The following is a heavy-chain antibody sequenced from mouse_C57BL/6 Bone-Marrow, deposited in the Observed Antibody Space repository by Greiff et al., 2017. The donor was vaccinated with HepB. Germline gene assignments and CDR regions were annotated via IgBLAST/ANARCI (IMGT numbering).Heavy chain of an antibody. V-gene: IGHV7-1*01. CDR2: SRNKANDYTT. J-gene: IGHJ1*03. CDR1: GFTFSDFY. Sequence: EVQVVESGGGLVQSGRSLRLSCATSGFTFSDFYMEWVRQAPGKGLEWIAASRNKANDYTTEYSASVKGRFIVSRDTSQSILYLQMNALRAEDTAIYYCARDAGYGSSHWYFDVWGTGTTVTVSS. D-gene: IGHD1-1*01. CDR3: ARDAGYGSSHWYFDV.